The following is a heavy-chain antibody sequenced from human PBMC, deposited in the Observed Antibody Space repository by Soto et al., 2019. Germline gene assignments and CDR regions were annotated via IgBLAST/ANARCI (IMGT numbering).Heavy chain of an antibody. Sequence: AAVKVSCKASGYTFTGYYMHWVRQAPGQGLEWMGWINPNSGGTNYAQKFQGRVTMTRDTSISTAYMELSRLRSDDTAVYYCARAHKPPNWNDVGWFDPWGQGTLVTVSS. J-gene: IGHJ5*02. CDR3: ARAHKPPNWNDVGWFDP. CDR2: INPNSGGT. V-gene: IGHV1-2*02. CDR1: GYTFTGYY. D-gene: IGHD1-20*01.